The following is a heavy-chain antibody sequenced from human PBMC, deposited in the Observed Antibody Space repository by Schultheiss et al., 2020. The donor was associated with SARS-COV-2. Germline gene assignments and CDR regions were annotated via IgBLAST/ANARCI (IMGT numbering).Heavy chain of an antibody. CDR1: GGSISSSSYY. V-gene: IGHV4-61*05. CDR2: IYYSGST. J-gene: IGHJ6*02. CDR3: ARRGALPYYYYGMDV. D-gene: IGHD3-16*01. Sequence: SETLSLTCTVSGGSISSSSYYWGWIRQPPGKGLEWIGYIYYSGSTYYNPSLKSRVTISVDTSKNQFSLKLSSVTAADTAVYYCARRGALPYYYYGMDVWGQGTTVTVSS.